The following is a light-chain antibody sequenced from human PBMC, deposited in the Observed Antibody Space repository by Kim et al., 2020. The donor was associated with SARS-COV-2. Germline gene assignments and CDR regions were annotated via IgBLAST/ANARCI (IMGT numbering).Light chain of an antibody. CDR3: QAWDSSPAV. Sequence: SYELTQPPSVSVSPGQTASITCSGDKLGDKYACWYQQKPGQSPVVVIYQDSKRPSGIPERFSGSNSGNTATLTISGTQAMDEADYYCQAWDSSPAVFGTG. CDR1: KLGDKY. J-gene: IGLJ1*01. CDR2: QDS. V-gene: IGLV3-1*01.